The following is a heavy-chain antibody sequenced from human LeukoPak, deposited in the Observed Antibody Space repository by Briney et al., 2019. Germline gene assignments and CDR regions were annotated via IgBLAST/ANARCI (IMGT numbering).Heavy chain of an antibody. CDR1: GGSISSYY. D-gene: IGHD3-10*01. CDR3: ARGVYGSGSYYNRWFDP. Sequence: KPSETLSLTCTVSGGSISSYYWSWIRQPPGKGLEWIGYIYYSGSTNYNPSLKSRVTISVDTYKNQFSLKLSSVTAADTAVYYCARGVYGSGSYYNRWFDPWGQGTLVTDSS. CDR2: IYYSGST. J-gene: IGHJ5*02. V-gene: IGHV4-59*01.